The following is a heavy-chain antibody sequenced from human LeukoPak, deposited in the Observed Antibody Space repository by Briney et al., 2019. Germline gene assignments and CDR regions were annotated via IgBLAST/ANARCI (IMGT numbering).Heavy chain of an antibody. V-gene: IGHV1-46*01. J-gene: IGHJ4*02. CDR2: INLSGGST. D-gene: IGHD2-2*02. CDR3: ARGRLEVPAVIAY. Sequence: ASVKVSCKASGYTFTGYYMHWVRQAPGQGLEWMGIINLSGGSTSYAQKFQGRVTMTRDTSTSTVYMEMSSLRSEDTAVYYCARGRLEVPAVIAYWGQGTLVTVSS. CDR1: GYTFTGYY.